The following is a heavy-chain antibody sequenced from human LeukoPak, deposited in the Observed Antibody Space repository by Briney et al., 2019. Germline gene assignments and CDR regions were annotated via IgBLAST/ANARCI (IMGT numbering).Heavy chain of an antibody. CDR3: AKDIGTAAGYNSYFDF. J-gene: IGHJ4*02. Sequence: GRSLRLSCAASGFTFDDYAMHWVRQAPGKGLEWVSGISWNNNSIGYADSVKGRFTISRDNAKNSLYLQMNSLRAEDTALYYCAKDIGTAAGYNSYFDFWGQGTLVTVSS. D-gene: IGHD6-13*01. CDR2: ISWNNNSI. CDR1: GFTFDDYA. V-gene: IGHV3-9*01.